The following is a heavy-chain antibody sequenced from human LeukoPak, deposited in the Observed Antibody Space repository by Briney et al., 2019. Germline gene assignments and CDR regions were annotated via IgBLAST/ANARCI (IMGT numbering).Heavy chain of an antibody. V-gene: IGHV1-18*01. Sequence: ASVKVSCKASGYTFTSYGISWVRQAPGQGLEWVGWISAYNGNTNYAQKLQGRVTTTTDTSTSTAYMELRSLRSDDTAVYYCARDLRIAVAGRYYYYGMDVWGQGTTVTVSS. J-gene: IGHJ6*02. CDR2: ISAYNGNT. CDR3: ARDLRIAVAGRYYYYGMDV. CDR1: GYTFTSYG. D-gene: IGHD6-19*01.